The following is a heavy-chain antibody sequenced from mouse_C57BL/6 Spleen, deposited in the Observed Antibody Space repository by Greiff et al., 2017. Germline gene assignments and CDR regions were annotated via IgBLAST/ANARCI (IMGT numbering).Heavy chain of an antibody. J-gene: IGHJ4*01. CDR3: ARGGAYFYAMDD. CDR2: FDPSDSYT. CDR1: GYTFTSYW. Sequence: QVQLQQPGAELVMPGASVKLSCKASGYTFTSYWMHWVKQSPGQGLEWIGEFDPSDSYTNYNQKFKGKATLTVDKSSNTAYMQLSSLTSEDSAVYYCARGGAYFYAMDDWGQGTSVTVSS. D-gene: IGHD1-1*02. V-gene: IGHV1-69*01.